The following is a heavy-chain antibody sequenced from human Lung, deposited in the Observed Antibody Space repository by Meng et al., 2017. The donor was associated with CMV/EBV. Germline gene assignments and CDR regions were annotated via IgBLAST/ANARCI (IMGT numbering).Heavy chain of an antibody. CDR1: GGSISSSNW. J-gene: IGHJ4*02. CDR2: IYHSGST. Sequence: QLEESGPGWWKPSGTRSLTCAVSGGSISSSNWWSWVRQPPGKGLEWIGEIYHSGSTNYNPSLKSRVTISVDKSKNQFSLKLSSVTAADTAVYYCASFPPPGKQWLVTDYWGQGTLVTVSS. V-gene: IGHV4-4*02. D-gene: IGHD6-19*01. CDR3: ASFPPPGKQWLVTDY.